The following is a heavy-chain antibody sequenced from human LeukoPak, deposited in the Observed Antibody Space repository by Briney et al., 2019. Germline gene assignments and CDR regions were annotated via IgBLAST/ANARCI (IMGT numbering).Heavy chain of an antibody. D-gene: IGHD3-16*01. CDR2: VWHDGSHK. CDR3: VRGWGSNVYASAFDV. V-gene: IGHV3-33*01. J-gene: IGHJ3*01. CDR1: GFAFSTYG. Sequence: GGSLRLSCAASGFAFSTYGMHWVRQAPGKGLEWVTVVWHDGSHKDYADSVKGRFTISRDNSKNTLYLQMNDLRAEDTAVYFCVRGWGSNVYASAFDVWGQGTMVTVSS.